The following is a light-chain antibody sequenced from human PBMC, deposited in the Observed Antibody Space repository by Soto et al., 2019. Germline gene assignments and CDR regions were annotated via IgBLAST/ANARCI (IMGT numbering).Light chain of an antibody. Sequence: DIQMTQSPSSLSASVGDRVTITCRASQSISSYFNWYQQKPGKAPKLLIYAASSLQSGVPSRFSGSGSGTDFTLTISSLQPEDFAPYYCQQSYSTPSITFGQGTRLEIK. CDR3: QQSYSTPSIT. J-gene: IGKJ5*01. V-gene: IGKV1-39*01. CDR2: AAS. CDR1: QSISSY.